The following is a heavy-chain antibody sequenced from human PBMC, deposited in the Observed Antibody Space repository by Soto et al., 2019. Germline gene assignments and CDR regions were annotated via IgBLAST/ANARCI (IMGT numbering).Heavy chain of an antibody. V-gene: IGHV3-21*01. CDR2: ISSSSSYI. Sequence: EVQLVESGGGLVKPGGSLRLSCAASGFTFSSYSMNWVRQAPGKGLEWVSSISSSSSYIYYADSVKGRFTISRDNAKNSLYLQMNSLRAEDTAVYYCARGGDYDYVWASRDYWGQGTLVTVSS. CDR3: ARGGDYDYVWASRDY. J-gene: IGHJ4*02. CDR1: GFTFSSYS. D-gene: IGHD3-16*01.